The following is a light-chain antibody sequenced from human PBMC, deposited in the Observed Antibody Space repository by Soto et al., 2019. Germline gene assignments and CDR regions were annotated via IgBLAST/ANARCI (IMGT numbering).Light chain of an antibody. CDR2: GAS. CDR3: QQYGSSPAWT. CDR1: QSVSSSY. V-gene: IGKV3-20*01. Sequence: EIVLTQSPGTLSLSPGERATLSCRASQSVSSSYLAWYQQKPGQAPRLLIYGASSRATGIPDRFSGSGSGTDFPLTISRLAPGDFAVYYCQQYGSSPAWTFGQGTKVEIK. J-gene: IGKJ1*01.